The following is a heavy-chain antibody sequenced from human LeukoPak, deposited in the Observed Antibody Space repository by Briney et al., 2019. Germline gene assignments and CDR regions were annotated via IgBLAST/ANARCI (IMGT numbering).Heavy chain of an antibody. CDR1: GGSINNYY. Sequence: PSETLSLTCTVSGGSINNYYRSWIRQPPGKGLEWIGYIHYRGNTNYNPSLKSRITILVDTSKNQFSLRLRSVSAADTAVYYCARGGEYCSGDSCYPFDPWGQGTLVTVSS. V-gene: IGHV4-59*01. D-gene: IGHD2-15*01. CDR3: ARGGEYCSGDSCYPFDP. J-gene: IGHJ5*02. CDR2: IHYRGNT.